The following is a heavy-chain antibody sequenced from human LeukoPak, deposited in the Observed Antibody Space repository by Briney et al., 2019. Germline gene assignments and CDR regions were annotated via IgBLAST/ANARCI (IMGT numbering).Heavy chain of an antibody. V-gene: IGHV4-4*07. CDR1: GGSISSYS. CDR3: ARGGLRDAFDI. Sequence: SETLSLTCAVSGGSISSYSWSCIRQPAGKGLEWIGRIYTSGSTNYNPSLKSRVTMSVDTSKNQFSLKLSSVTAADTAVYYCARGGLRDAFDIWGQGTMVTASS. J-gene: IGHJ3*02. CDR2: IYTSGST. D-gene: IGHD3-16*01.